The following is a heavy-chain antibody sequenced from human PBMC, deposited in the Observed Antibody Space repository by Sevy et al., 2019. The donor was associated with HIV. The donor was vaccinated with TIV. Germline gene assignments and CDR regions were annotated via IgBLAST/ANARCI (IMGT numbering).Heavy chain of an antibody. J-gene: IGHJ6*02. V-gene: IGHV4-59*01. D-gene: IGHD3-9*01. CDR2: IYYSGST. CDR1: GGSISSYY. CDR3: GRESYGILPGPRGMDV. Sequence: SETLSLTCTVSGGSISSYYWSWIRQPPGKRLEWIGYIYYSGSTNYNPSLKSRVTISVDTSKNQFSLKLRSVTAADTAVDYCGRESYGILPGPRGMDVWGQGTTVTVSS.